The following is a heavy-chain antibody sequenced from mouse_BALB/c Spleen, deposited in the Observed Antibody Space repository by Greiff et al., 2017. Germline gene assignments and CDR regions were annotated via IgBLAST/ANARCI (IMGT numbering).Heavy chain of an antibody. CDR1: GYTFTSYD. J-gene: IGHJ1*01. Sequence: VKVVESGPELVKPGALVKISCKASGYTFTSYDINWVKQRPGQGLEWIGWIYPGDGSTKYNEKFKGKATLTADKSSSTAYMQLSSLTSENSAVYFCARGTTVVADWYFDVWGAGTTVTVSS. CDR3: ARGTTVVADWYFDV. CDR2: IYPGDGST. D-gene: IGHD1-1*01. V-gene: IGHV1S56*01.